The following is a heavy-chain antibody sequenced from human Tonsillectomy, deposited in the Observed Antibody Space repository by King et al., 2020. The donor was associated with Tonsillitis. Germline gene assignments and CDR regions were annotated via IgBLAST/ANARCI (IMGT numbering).Heavy chain of an antibody. CDR1: GFTFRSYG. V-gene: IGHV3-30*18. J-gene: IGHJ1*01. CDR2: ISYDGSNK. D-gene: IGHD6-19*01. CDR3: AKEALAVVGTGDFQH. Sequence: VQLVESGGGVVQPGRSLRVSCAASGFTFRSYGMHWVRQAPGKGLEWVAVISYDGSNKYYAESVKGRFTISRDNSKNTLYLQMNSLRAEDTAVYYCAKEALAVVGTGDFQHWGQGTLVTVSS.